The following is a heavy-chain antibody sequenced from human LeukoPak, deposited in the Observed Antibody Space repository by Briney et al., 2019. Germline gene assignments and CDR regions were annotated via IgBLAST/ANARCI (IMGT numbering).Heavy chain of an antibody. CDR1: GFALSSHW. J-gene: IGHJ6*02. Sequence: GGSLRLSCAASGFALSSHWMTWVRQVPGGGPEWVANVNRDGSETYYLDSVKGRFTISKDNAKNSLYLQMNSLRAEDTALYHCARNNGMDVWGQGTTVIVSS. CDR2: VNRDGSET. CDR3: ARNNGMDV. V-gene: IGHV3-7*03.